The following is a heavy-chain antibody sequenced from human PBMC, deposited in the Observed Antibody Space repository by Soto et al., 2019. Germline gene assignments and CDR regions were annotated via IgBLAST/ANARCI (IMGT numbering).Heavy chain of an antibody. J-gene: IGHJ3*02. D-gene: IGHD6-13*01. CDR2: INAGNGNT. Sequence: ASVKVSCKASGYTFTSYGISWVRQAPGQRLEWMGWINAGNGNTKYSQKFQGRVTITRDTSASTAYMELSSLRSEDTAVYYCARPGGIAAAGTGPDAFDIWGKGTMVTVSS. V-gene: IGHV1-3*01. CDR1: GYTFTSYG. CDR3: ARPGGIAAAGTGPDAFDI.